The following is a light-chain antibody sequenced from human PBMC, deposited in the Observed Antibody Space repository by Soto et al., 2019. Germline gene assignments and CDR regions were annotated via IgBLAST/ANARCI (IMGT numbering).Light chain of an antibody. Sequence: DIQMTQSPPSLSASVGDRVTITCRASQSISSYLNWYQQKPGKPPKILIYAASSLQSGVPTRFSGSGSGTDFTLTISSLQPEDFETYYCQQSYSNPRTFGQGTKVDIK. CDR2: AAS. V-gene: IGKV1-39*01. CDR1: QSISSY. CDR3: QQSYSNPRT. J-gene: IGKJ1*01.